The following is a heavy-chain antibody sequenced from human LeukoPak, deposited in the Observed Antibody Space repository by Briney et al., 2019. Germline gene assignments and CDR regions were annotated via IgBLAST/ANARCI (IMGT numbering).Heavy chain of an antibody. CDR1: GGSISSSSYY. CDR3: AGSTYDNWFDP. Sequence: PSETLSLTCTVSGGSISSSSYYWGWIRQPPGKGLEWIGSIYYSGSTYYNPSLKSRVTLSVETSKNQFSLKLSSVTAADTAVYYCAGSTYDNWFDPWGQGTLVTVSS. D-gene: IGHD2-8*01. J-gene: IGHJ5*02. CDR2: IYYSGST. V-gene: IGHV4-39*01.